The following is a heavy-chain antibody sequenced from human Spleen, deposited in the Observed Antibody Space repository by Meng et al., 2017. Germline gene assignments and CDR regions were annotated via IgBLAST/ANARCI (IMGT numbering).Heavy chain of an antibody. D-gene: IGHD6-13*01. CDR3: ARGASSRLEV. CDR1: GYTFTSDA. V-gene: IGHV7-4-1*02. J-gene: IGHJ4*02. Sequence: QVQLVQSGSELKKPGASVRVSCKASGYTFTSDAMNWLRQAPGQGLEWMGWINTNTVNPTYVQGFTGRFVFSLDTSVNTAYLQISSLKADDTAVYYCARGASSRLEVWGQGTLVTVSS. CDR2: INTNTVNP.